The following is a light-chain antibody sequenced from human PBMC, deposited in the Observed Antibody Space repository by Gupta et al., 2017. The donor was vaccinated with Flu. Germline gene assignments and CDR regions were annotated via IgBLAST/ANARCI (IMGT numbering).Light chain of an antibody. Sequence: DIQMTQSPSSLSASVGDRVTITCRASQSISSYLNWYQQKPGKAPKLLIYAASSWQSGVPSRFSGSGYGTDFTLTISSRQPEDFATYYCQQSYSTPPITFGQGTRLEIK. CDR3: QQSYSTPPIT. CDR2: AAS. J-gene: IGKJ5*01. V-gene: IGKV1-39*01. CDR1: QSISSY.